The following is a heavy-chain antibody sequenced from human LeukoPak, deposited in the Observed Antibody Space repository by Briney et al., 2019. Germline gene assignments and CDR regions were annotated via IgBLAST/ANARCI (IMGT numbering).Heavy chain of an antibody. V-gene: IGHV3-23*01. Sequence: GGSLRLSCAASGFTFSIYTMTWVRQAPGKGLGWVSRIRGNGGSTGYADSVKGRFTISRDNSKNTLYLHMNSLRVEDTAVYYCAKGADMFVTGPDYWGQGALVTVSS. D-gene: IGHD3-10*02. CDR2: IRGNGGST. J-gene: IGHJ4*02. CDR3: AKGADMFVTGPDY. CDR1: GFTFSIYT.